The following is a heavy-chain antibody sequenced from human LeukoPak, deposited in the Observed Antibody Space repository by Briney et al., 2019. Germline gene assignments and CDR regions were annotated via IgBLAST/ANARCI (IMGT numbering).Heavy chain of an antibody. CDR2: ISAYNGNT. D-gene: IGHD2-2*01. V-gene: IGHV1-18*01. CDR3: ARGLGYCSSTSCPQKKFDP. CDR1: GYTFTSYG. J-gene: IGHJ5*02. Sequence: ASVKVSCKASGYTFTSYGISWVRQAPGQGLEWMGWISAYNGNTNYAQKLQGRVTMTTDTSTSTAYMELRSLRSDDTAVYYCARGLGYCSSTSCPQKKFDPWGQGTLVTVSS.